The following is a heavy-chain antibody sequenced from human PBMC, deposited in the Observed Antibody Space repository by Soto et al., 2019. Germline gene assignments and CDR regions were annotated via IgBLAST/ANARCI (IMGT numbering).Heavy chain of an antibody. CDR3: TTDSHFNMILVRFDF. CDR2: IKSKTDGGTT. D-gene: IGHD3-22*01. CDR1: GFTFSDAW. V-gene: IGHV3-15*07. J-gene: IGHJ4*01. Sequence: EVQLVESGGGLVKPGGSLRLSCAASGFTFSDAWINWVRQAPGKGLEWVGRIKSKTDGGTTDFAAPVKGRFAISRDDSKNMVYLQMNSLKTEDTAVYYCTTDSHFNMILVRFDFWGLGTLVTVSS.